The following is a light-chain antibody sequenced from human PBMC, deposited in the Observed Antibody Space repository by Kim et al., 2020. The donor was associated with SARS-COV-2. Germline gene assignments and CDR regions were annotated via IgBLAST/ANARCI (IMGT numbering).Light chain of an antibody. V-gene: IGKV3-11*01. Sequence: EIVLTQSPATLSLSPGERATLSCRASQSVSSYLAWYQQKPGQAPRLLIYDASNRATGIPARFSGSGSGTDFTLTISSLEPEDFAVYYFQQRSNWPPGLTFGGGTKVDIK. CDR2: DAS. CDR3: QQRSNWPPGLT. J-gene: IGKJ4*01. CDR1: QSVSSY.